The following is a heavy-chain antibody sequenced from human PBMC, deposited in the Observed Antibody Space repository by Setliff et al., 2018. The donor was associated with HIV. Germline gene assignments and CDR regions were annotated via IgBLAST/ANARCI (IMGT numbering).Heavy chain of an antibody. CDR2: IYYSGST. J-gene: IGHJ4*02. V-gene: IGHV4-39*01. D-gene: IGHD5-18*01. CDR1: GGSISSSTYY. Sequence: LSLTCTVSGGSISSSTYYWGWIRQPPGKGLEWIGTIYYSGSTYYSPSLKSRLTISVDTSKNQFSLKLSSVTAADTAVYYCARRDGYSYGFYFDYWGQGTLVTVSS. CDR3: ARRDGYSYGFYFDY.